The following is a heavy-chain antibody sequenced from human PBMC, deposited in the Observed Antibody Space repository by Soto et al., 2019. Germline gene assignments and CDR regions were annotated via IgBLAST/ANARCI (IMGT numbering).Heavy chain of an antibody. CDR3: AKDRDSSTAGFGDGIFDY. V-gene: IGHV3-23*01. CDR2: ISGSGGST. Sequence: EVQLLESGGGLVQPGGSLRLSCAASGFTFSSYAMSWVRQAPGKGLEWVSAISGSGGSTYYADSVKGRFTISRDNSKNTLYLQMNSLRAEDTAVYYCAKDRDSSTAGFGDGIFDYWGQGTLVTVSS. J-gene: IGHJ4*02. CDR1: GFTFSSYA. D-gene: IGHD3-10*01.